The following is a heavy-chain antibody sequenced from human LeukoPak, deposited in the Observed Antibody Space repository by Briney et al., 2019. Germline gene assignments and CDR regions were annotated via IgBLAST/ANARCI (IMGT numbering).Heavy chain of an antibody. D-gene: IGHD6-13*01. V-gene: IGHV1-8*01. CDR3: ARRLAAAGYLPDY. CDR1: GYTFSNYD. J-gene: IGHJ4*02. Sequence: ASVKVSCKASGYTFSNYDINWVRQATGQGLEWMGWMNPNSGNTGYPQKFQGRVTMTRDTSISTAYMELSSLTSEDTAVYYCARRLAAAGYLPDYWGPGTLVTVSS. CDR2: MNPNSGNT.